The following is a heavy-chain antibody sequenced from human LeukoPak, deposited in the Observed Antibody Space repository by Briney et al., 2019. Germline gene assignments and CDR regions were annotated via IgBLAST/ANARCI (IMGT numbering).Heavy chain of an antibody. CDR1: GFTFDDYA. J-gene: IGHJ4*02. D-gene: IGHD3-22*01. Sequence: PGRSLRLSCTASGFTFDDYAMHWVRQAPGKGLEWVSSIGWNSGNIHYADSVKGRFTISRDNAKNSLYLQMNSLRGEDTALYYCAGDRGSGYYSHHDYWGQGTLVTVSS. CDR3: AGDRGSGYYSHHDY. CDR2: IGWNSGNI. V-gene: IGHV3-9*01.